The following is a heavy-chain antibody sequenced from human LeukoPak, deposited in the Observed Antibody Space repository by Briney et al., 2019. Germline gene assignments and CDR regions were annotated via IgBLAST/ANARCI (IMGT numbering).Heavy chain of an antibody. J-gene: IGHJ4*02. CDR2: IIPIFGTA. Sequence: GASVKVSCKASGGTFSSYAISWVRQAPGQGLEWMGGIIPIFGTANYAQKFQGRVTITADESTSTAYMELSSLRSEDTAVYYCVRNYYDSSGYYLHPDYWGQGTLVTVSS. CDR3: VRNYYDSSGYYLHPDY. CDR1: GGTFSSYA. V-gene: IGHV1-69*13. D-gene: IGHD3-22*01.